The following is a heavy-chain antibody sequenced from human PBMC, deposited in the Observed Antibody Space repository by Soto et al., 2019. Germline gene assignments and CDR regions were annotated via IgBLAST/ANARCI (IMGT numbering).Heavy chain of an antibody. Sequence: GAPVKAFCKASGYTFTDYYTPWVRQAPGQGLEWMGWMNPKSGGAYFSLGFSGRVTLTRVTSMGTAFIEVNSLTSDGTAVFFCTREGGENSNGLYDAFDIWDQGTTVTV. CDR1: GYTFTDYY. CDR2: MNPKSGGA. V-gene: IGHV1-2*02. D-gene: IGHD2-21*01. J-gene: IGHJ3*02. CDR3: TREGGENSNGLYDAFDI.